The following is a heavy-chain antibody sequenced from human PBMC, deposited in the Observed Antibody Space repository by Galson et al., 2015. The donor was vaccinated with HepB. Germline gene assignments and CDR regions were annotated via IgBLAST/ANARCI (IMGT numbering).Heavy chain of an antibody. Sequence: SLRLSCAASGFTFSSYGMHWVRQAPGKGLEWVAVISYDGSNKYYADSVKGRFTISRDNSKNTLYLQMNSLRAEDTAVYYCAKESEGSYGSGSKNYYYGMDVWGQGTTVTASS. CDR3: AKESEGSYGSGSKNYYYGMDV. D-gene: IGHD3-10*01. V-gene: IGHV3-30*18. CDR2: ISYDGSNK. CDR1: GFTFSSYG. J-gene: IGHJ6*02.